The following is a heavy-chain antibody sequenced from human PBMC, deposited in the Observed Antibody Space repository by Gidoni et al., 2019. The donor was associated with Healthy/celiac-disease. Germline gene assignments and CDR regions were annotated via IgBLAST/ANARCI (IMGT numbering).Heavy chain of an antibody. V-gene: IGHV4-34*01. Sequence: QVQLQQWGAGLLKPSETLSLTCAVYGGSFSGYYWSWIRQPPGKGLEWIGEINHSGSTNYNPSLKSRVTISVDTSKNQFSLKLSSVTAADTAVYYCARAGAAAGTRDNWFDPWGQGTLVTVSS. CDR3: ARAGAAAGTRDNWFDP. J-gene: IGHJ5*02. CDR2: INHSGST. CDR1: GGSFSGYY. D-gene: IGHD6-13*01.